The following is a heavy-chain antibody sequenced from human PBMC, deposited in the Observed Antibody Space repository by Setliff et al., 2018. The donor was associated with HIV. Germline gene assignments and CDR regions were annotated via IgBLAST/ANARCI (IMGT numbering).Heavy chain of an antibody. CDR1: GGSISSGSYY. CDR2: IYAGGTT. CDR3: ARAWGEGYDFWSGYLDY. J-gene: IGHJ4*02. V-gene: IGHV4-61*02. Sequence: SETLSLTCTVSGGSISSGSYYWSWIRQPAGKGLEWIGRIYAGGTTNYLPSLKSRVTISRDTSKNQFSLKLSSVTAADTAVYYCARAWGEGYDFWSGYLDYWGQGTLVTVSS. D-gene: IGHD3-3*01.